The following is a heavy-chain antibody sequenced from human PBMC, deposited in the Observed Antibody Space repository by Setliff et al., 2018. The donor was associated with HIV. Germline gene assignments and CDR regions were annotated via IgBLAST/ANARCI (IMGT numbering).Heavy chain of an antibody. J-gene: IGHJ4*02. CDR3: ARARTYCSGGSCYSGYFDY. V-gene: IGHV4-34*01. CDR1: GGSFSGCY. Sequence: PSETLSLTCAVYGGSFSGCYWSWIRQPPGKGLEWIGEINHSGSTNYNPSLKSRVTISVDTSKNLFSLKLSSVTAADTAVYYCARARTYCSGGSCYSGYFDYWGQGTLVTVSS. D-gene: IGHD2-15*01. CDR2: INHSGST.